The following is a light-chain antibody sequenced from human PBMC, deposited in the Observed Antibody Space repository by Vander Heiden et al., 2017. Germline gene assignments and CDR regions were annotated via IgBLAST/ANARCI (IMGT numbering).Light chain of an antibody. V-gene: IGKV3-11*01. CDR1: QSVSSY. CDR2: DAS. J-gene: IGKJ1*01. Sequence: EIVLTQPPATLSLSPGERATLSCRASQSVSSYLAWYQQKPGQAPRLLIYDASNRATGIPARFSGSGSGTDFTLTISSLEPEDFAVYYCQQRSNWLSTFGQGTKVEIK. CDR3: QQRSNWLST.